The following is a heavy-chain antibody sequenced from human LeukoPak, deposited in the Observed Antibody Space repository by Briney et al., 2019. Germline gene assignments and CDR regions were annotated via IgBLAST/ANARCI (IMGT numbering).Heavy chain of an antibody. V-gene: IGHV1-2*02. J-gene: IGHJ6*03. CDR2: INPNSGGT. D-gene: IGHD1-14*01. Sequence: GASVKVSCKASGYTFTSYAMNWVRQAPGQGLEWMGWINPNSGGTNYAQKFQGRVTMTRDTSISTAYMELSRLRSDDTAVYYCARAGPNYYYYYMDVWGKGTTVTISS. CDR1: GYTFTSYA. CDR3: ARAGPNYYYYYMDV.